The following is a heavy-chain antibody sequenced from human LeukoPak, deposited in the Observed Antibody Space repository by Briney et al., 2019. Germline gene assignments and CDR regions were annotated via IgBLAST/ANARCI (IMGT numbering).Heavy chain of an antibody. CDR1: GGSFSGYY. V-gene: IGHV4-34*01. Sequence: PSETLSLTCAVYGGSFSGYYWSWIRQPPGKGLEWIGEINHSGSTNSNPSLKSRVTISVDTSKNQFSLKLSSVTAADTAVYHCARGRALPWGYCSGGSCRPFDYWGQGTLVTVSS. J-gene: IGHJ4*02. CDR2: INHSGST. D-gene: IGHD2-15*01. CDR3: ARGRALPWGYCSGGSCRPFDY.